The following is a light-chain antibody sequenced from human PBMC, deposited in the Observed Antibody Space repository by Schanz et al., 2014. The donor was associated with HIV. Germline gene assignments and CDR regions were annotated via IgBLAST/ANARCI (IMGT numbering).Light chain of an antibody. CDR3: SSYTTSDTLI. CDR2: EVS. Sequence: QSVLTQPPSASGSPGQSVTISCTGASSDVAGYNFVSWYQQHPGKAPKLMIYEVSKRPSGVPDRFSGSKSGNTASLTVSGLQAEDEADYYCSSYTTSDTLIFGGGTQLTVL. J-gene: IGLJ7*01. CDR1: SSDVAGYNF. V-gene: IGLV2-8*01.